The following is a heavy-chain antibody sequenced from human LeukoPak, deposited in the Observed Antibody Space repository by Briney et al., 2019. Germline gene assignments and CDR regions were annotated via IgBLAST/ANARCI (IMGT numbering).Heavy chain of an antibody. CDR1: GFTVSSNY. D-gene: IGHD3-10*02. V-gene: IGHV3-11*04. Sequence: GRSLRLSCAASGFTVSSNYMSWVRQAPGKGLEWVSYISSSGSTIYYADSVKGRFTISRDNAKNSLYLQMNSLRAEDTAVYYCAELGITMIGGVWGKGTTVTISS. CDR3: AELGITMIGGV. CDR2: ISSSGSTI. J-gene: IGHJ6*04.